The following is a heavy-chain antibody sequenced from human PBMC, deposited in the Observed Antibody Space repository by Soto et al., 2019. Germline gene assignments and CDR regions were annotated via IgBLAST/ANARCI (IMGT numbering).Heavy chain of an antibody. V-gene: IGHV4-59*12. CDR2: IYYSGST. CDR1: GGSISTYY. D-gene: IGHD3-10*01. Sequence: SETLSLTCTVSGGSISTYYWTWIRQPPGKGLEWIGYIYYSGSTNYNPSLKSRVTISVATSKTQFSLKLSSVTAADTAVYYCARVFYGSGSGWFDPWGQGTLVTVSS. CDR3: ARVFYGSGSGWFDP. J-gene: IGHJ5*02.